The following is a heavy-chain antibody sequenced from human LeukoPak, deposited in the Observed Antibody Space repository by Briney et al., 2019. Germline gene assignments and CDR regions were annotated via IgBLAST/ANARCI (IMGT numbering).Heavy chain of an antibody. V-gene: IGHV4-34*01. CDR1: GGSFSGYY. D-gene: IGHD5-18*01. CDR2: INHSGST. CDR3: ARAPLGYGYYGMDV. J-gene: IGHJ6*02. Sequence: SETLSLTCAVYGGSFSGYYWSWIRQPPGKGLEWIGEINHSGSTNYNPSLKSRVTISVDTSKNQFSLKLSSVTAADTAVYYCARAPLGYGYYGMDVWGQGTTVTVSS.